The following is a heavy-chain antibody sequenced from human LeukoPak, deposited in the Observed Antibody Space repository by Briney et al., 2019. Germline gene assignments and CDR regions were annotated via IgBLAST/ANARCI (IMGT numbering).Heavy chain of an antibody. V-gene: IGHV5-51*01. D-gene: IGHD6-19*01. CDR2: INPGDSDT. J-gene: IGHJ3*02. CDR3: ARPRQWHRNDAFDI. CDR1: GYSFTTYW. Sequence: GESPKISCKGSGYSFTTYWIGWVRQMPGKGPEWMGIINPGDSDTRYSPSFQGQVTISADQSISTAHLQWSSLKASDTAMYYCARPRQWHRNDAFDIWGQGTMVIVSS.